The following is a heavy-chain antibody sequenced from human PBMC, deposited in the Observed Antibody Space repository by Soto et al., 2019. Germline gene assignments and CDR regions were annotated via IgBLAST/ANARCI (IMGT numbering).Heavy chain of an antibody. Sequence: ASLKVSCKASGYTFSSYYMNWVRQAPGQGLEWLGIINPSGGYTTYAQRFLGRVTMTSDTSTSTVHMELGSLTSEDTAVYYCARGGGIVVVTAPSDHWGQGTLFTVSS. CDR3: ARGGGIVVVTAPSDH. V-gene: IGHV1-46*03. D-gene: IGHD2-21*02. J-gene: IGHJ4*02. CDR2: INPSGGYT. CDR1: GYTFSSYY.